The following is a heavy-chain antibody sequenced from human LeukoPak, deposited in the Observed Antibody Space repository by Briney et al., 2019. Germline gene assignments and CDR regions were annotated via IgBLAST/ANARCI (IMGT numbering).Heavy chain of an antibody. V-gene: IGHV4-34*01. D-gene: IGHD4-23*01. J-gene: IGHJ6*02. CDR2: INHSGST. CDR1: GGSFSGYY. CDR3: ARGRISTVATFLPYYYYGMDV. Sequence: SETLSLTCAIYGGSFSGYYWSWIRQPPGKGLEWIGEINHSGSTNYNPSLKSRVTISVDTSKNQFSLKLSSVTAADTAVYYCARGRISTVATFLPYYYYGMDVWGQGTTVTVSS.